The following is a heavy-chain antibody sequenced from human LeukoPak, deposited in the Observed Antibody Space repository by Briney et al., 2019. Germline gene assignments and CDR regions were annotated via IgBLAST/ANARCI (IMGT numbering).Heavy chain of an antibody. CDR2: IHPSGST. CDR3: ARGLDTYKSGVD. D-gene: IGHD1-26*01. Sequence: SETLSLTCAVYGGSFSGYYCTWIRQAPGKGLEWIGEIHPSGSTNYNPSPMSRVSLSLDTSKNQFSLRLSSVTAAHTAVYFCARGLDTYKSGVDWGQGTLVTVSS. V-gene: IGHV4-34*01. J-gene: IGHJ4*02. CDR1: GGSFSGYY.